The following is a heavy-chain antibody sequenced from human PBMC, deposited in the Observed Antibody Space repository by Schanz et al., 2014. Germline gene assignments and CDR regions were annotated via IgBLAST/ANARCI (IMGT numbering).Heavy chain of an antibody. CDR3: ARDGVDAAAGGNY. V-gene: IGHV1-46*03. Sequence: VQSVHSGTEVQKLGASVKVSCQTSGYTFTAYGINWVRQAPGQGLEWMGMINPSGGSTTYAQKFQGRVTMTRDTSTSTVYMELSSLRSEDTAVYYCARDGVDAAAGGNYWGQGTLVIVSA. CDR2: INPSGGST. CDR1: GYTFTAYG. J-gene: IGHJ4*02. D-gene: IGHD6-13*01.